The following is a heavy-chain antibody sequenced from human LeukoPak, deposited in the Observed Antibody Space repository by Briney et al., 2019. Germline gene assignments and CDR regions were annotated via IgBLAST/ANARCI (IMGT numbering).Heavy chain of an antibody. CDR3: AREVGAYCSGGSCYPPENYGMDV. CDR1: GYTFTSYD. Sequence: ASVKVSCKASGYTFTSYDINWVRQATGQGLEWMGWMNPNSGNTGYAQKFQGRVTMTRNTSISTAYMELSRLRSDDTAVYYCAREVGAYCSGGSCYPPENYGMDVWGQGTTVTVSS. CDR2: MNPNSGNT. V-gene: IGHV1-8*01. D-gene: IGHD2-15*01. J-gene: IGHJ6*02.